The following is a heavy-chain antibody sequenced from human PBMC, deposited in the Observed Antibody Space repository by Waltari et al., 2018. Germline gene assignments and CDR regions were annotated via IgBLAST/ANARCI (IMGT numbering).Heavy chain of an antibody. J-gene: IGHJ4*02. D-gene: IGHD3-10*01. V-gene: IGHV3-9*01. CDR1: FEDYA. CDR2: VRWSGNII. CDR3: VKDIGPQAGSGSWDH. Sequence: FEDYAMHWVRQAPGKGLEWVSGVRWSGNIIGYADSVKGRFTISRDNAENSLYLQMNSLKIEDTAFYYCVKDIGPQAGSGSWDHWGQGTLVTVSP.